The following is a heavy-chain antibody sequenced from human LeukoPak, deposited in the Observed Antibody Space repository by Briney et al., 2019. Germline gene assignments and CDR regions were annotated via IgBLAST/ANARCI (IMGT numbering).Heavy chain of an antibody. Sequence: ASVKVSCKASGYPFTSFEINWVRQATGEGLEWMGWMKPDGGNSAYAQKFRGRVTLSSNSSINTAYMEVSSLGSDDTAVYFCARGTFDYDVVTGIHYYYMDVWGTGTTVTVSS. CDR2: MKPDGGNS. J-gene: IGHJ6*03. V-gene: IGHV1-8*01. CDR1: GYPFTSFE. D-gene: IGHD3-9*01. CDR3: ARGTFDYDVVTGIHYYYMDV.